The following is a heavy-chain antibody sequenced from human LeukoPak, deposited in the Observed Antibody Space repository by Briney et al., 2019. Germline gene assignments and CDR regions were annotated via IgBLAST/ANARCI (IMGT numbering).Heavy chain of an antibody. Sequence: GASVKVSCKVSGYTLTELSMHWVRQAPGKGLEWMGGFDPEDGETIYAQKFQGRVTMTEDTSTDTAYMGLSSLRSEDTAVYYSATAIAVAGLLTWGQGTLVTVSS. D-gene: IGHD6-19*01. CDR3: ATAIAVAGLLT. V-gene: IGHV1-24*01. J-gene: IGHJ4*02. CDR1: GYTLTELS. CDR2: FDPEDGET.